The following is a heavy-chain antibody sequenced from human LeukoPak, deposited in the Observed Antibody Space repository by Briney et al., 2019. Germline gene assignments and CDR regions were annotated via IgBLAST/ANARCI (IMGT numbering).Heavy chain of an antibody. D-gene: IGHD6-19*01. Sequence: GGSLRLSCAASGFTFSTYTMNWVRQAPGKGLEWVSSISSSSTYMYYADSVKGRFTISRDNAKNSLYLQMNSLRAEDTAVYYCASAGLSGWFYDFWGQGTLVTVSS. CDR3: ASAGLSGWFYDF. J-gene: IGHJ4*02. CDR1: GFTFSTYT. V-gene: IGHV3-21*01. CDR2: ISSSSTYM.